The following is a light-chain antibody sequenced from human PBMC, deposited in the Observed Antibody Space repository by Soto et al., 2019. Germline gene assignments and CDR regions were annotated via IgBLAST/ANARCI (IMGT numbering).Light chain of an antibody. CDR3: AAWDDSLSGVV. V-gene: IGLV1-47*01. Sequence: QSVLTQPPSASGTPGQRVTISCSGSSSNIGSNYVYWYQQVPGTAPKLLIHRNNQRPSGVPDRFSGSKSGTSASLDISGLRSEDEAGYYCAAWDDSLSGVVFGGGTKVTVL. CDR1: SSNIGSNY. CDR2: RNN. J-gene: IGLJ2*01.